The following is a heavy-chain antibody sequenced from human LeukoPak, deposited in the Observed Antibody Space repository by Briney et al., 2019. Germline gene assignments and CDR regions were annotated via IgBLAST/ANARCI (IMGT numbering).Heavy chain of an antibody. D-gene: IGHD7-27*01. CDR2: IYCSGST. J-gene: IGHJ6*03. Sequence: RASETLSLTCTVSGGSISGYYWSWIRQSPGKGLEWIGYIYCSGSTNYNPSLKSRVTISLDTSKNQFSLKLSSVTAADTAVYYCAKAGNWGGYYYYLDVWGKGATVTVSS. V-gene: IGHV4-59*01. CDR1: GGSISGYY. CDR3: AKAGNWGGYYYYLDV.